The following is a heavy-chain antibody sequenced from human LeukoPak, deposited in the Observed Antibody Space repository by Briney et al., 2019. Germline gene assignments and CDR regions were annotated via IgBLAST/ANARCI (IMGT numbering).Heavy chain of an antibody. CDR3: AKDFGWGGSIDWLHYGMDV. D-gene: IGHD3-9*01. Sequence: PGGSLRLSCAASGFTFSSYAMSWVRQAPGKGLEWVSAISGSGGSTYYADSVKGRFTISRDNSKNTLYLQMNSLRAEDTAVYYCAKDFGWGGSIDWLHYGMDVWGQGTTVTVSS. V-gene: IGHV3-23*01. J-gene: IGHJ6*02. CDR2: ISGSGGST. CDR1: GFTFSSYA.